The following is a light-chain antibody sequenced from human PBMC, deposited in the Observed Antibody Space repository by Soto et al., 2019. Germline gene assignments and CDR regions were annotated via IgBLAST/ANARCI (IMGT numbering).Light chain of an antibody. J-gene: IGKJ4*01. V-gene: IGKV3-15*01. CDR2: GAS. CDR3: QQYHDWPPLT. Sequence: EIVMTQSPATLSVSPGERATLSCRASQSVGSTLAWYQQKPGQAPRLLIYGASTRATGVPARFSGSGSGAEFTLTINSLQSEDVSVYYCQQYHDWPPLTVGGGTKVEIK. CDR1: QSVGST.